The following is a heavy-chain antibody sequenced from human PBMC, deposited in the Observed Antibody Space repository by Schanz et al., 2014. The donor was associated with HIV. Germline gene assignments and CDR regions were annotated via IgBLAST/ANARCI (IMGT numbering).Heavy chain of an antibody. CDR2: ISYDGSNK. CDR3: ARDYRFATDS. J-gene: IGHJ4*02. D-gene: IGHD3-16*02. V-gene: IGHV3-30*03. CDR1: GFTFSSYG. Sequence: QVQLVESGGGVVQPGRSLRLSCAASGFTFSSYGMHWVRQAPGKGLEWVAVISYDGSNKYYADSVKGRFTISRDNAKNSLYLQMNSLRVDDTAVYYCARDYRFATDSWGQGTLVTVSS.